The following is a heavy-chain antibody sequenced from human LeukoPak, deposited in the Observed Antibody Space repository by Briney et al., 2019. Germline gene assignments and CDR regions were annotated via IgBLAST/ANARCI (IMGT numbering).Heavy chain of an antibody. CDR3: ARSTAISYYYYYYYMDV. V-gene: IGHV1-18*01. J-gene: IGHJ6*03. Sequence: ASVKVSCKASGYTFTSYGISWVRQAPGQGLEWMGWISAYNGNTNYAQKLQGRVTMTTDTSTSTAYMELRSLRSDDTAVYYCARSTAISYYYYYYYMDVWGKGTTVTVSS. D-gene: IGHD5-18*01. CDR2: ISAYNGNT. CDR1: GYTFTSYG.